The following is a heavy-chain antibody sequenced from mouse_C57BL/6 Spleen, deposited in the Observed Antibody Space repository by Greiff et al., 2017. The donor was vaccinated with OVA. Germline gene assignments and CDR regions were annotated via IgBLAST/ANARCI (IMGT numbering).Heavy chain of an antibody. V-gene: IGHV1-15*01. CDR3: TRSNYCGSSYWYFDV. Sequence: VKLMESGAELVRPGASVTLSCKASGYTFTDYEMHWVKQTPVHGLEWIGAIDPETGGTAYNQKFKGKAILTADKSSSTAYMELRSLTSEDSAVYYCTRSNYCGSSYWYFDVWGTGTTVTDSS. CDR1: GYTFTDYE. CDR2: IDPETGGT. D-gene: IGHD1-1*01. J-gene: IGHJ1*03.